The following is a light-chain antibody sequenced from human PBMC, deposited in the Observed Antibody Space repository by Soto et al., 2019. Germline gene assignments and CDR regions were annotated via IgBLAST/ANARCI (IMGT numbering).Light chain of an antibody. CDR3: CSYAGSYSWV. V-gene: IGLV2-11*01. J-gene: IGLJ3*02. Sequence: QSALTQPRSVSGSPGQSVTISCTGTSSNVGGYSYVSCYQQHPAIAPQLIIYDVTKRPSGVPDRFSGSKSGYTASLTISVLRAEDESDYYCCSYAGSYSWVFGGGTKLTVL. CDR2: DVT. CDR1: SSNVGGYSY.